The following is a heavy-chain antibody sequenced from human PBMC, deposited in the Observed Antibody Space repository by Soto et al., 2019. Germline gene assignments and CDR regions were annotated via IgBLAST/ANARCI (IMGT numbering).Heavy chain of an antibody. CDR2: IIPIFGTA. CDR1: GGTFSSYA. J-gene: IGHJ5*02. Sequence: GASVKVSCKASGGTFSSYAISWVRQAPGQGLEWMGGIIPIFGTANYAQKFQGRVTITADESTSTAYMELSSLRSEDTAVYYCAREYSSSRGVDWFDPWGQGTLVTVSS. CDR3: AREYSSSRGVDWFDP. D-gene: IGHD6-6*01. V-gene: IGHV1-69*13.